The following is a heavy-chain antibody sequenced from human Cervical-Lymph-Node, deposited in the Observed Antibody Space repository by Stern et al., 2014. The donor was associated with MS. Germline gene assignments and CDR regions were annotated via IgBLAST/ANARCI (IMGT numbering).Heavy chain of an antibody. CDR1: GFTFTNYW. CDR3: TRSGDSYAFDL. J-gene: IGHJ4*02. CDR2: INRDGSIT. V-gene: IGHV3-74*02. D-gene: IGHD2-8*01. Sequence: EVQLVESGGDLIQPGGTLRLSCEASGFTFTNYWIYWVRQAPGKGLVWVSRINRDGSITGYADFVKGRFTVSRDNAKNTLFLQMDSLTVEDTAVYYCTRSGDSYAFDLWGQGTLVAVSS.